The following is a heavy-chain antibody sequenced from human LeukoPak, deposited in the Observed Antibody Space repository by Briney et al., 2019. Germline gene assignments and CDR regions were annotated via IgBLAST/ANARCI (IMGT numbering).Heavy chain of an antibody. V-gene: IGHV1-2*02. J-gene: IGHJ4*02. CDR2: IIPSDGNT. Sequence: GASVKVSCKASGYSFTRYFIHWVRQAPGQGLEWMGIIIPSDGNTNYAQKFQGRVTMTRDTSISTAYMELSRLRSDDTAVYYCARDYPKYYDYIWENLNGWGQGTLVTVSS. CDR3: ARDYPKYYDYIWENLNG. CDR1: GYSFTRYF. D-gene: IGHD3-16*01.